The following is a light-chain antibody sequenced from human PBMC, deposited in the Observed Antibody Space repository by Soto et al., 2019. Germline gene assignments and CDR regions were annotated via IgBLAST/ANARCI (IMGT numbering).Light chain of an antibody. CDR3: LSADSSGTYPEV. J-gene: IGLJ2*01. Sequence: SYELTQPPSVSVSLGQMARITCSGEALPRKFVYWFQQKPGQFPVLVIYKDNERPSGIPERFSGSSSGTIVTLTISGVQAEDEADYYCLSADSSGTYPEVFGGGTKLTVL. CDR1: ALPRKF. CDR2: KDN. V-gene: IGLV3-16*01.